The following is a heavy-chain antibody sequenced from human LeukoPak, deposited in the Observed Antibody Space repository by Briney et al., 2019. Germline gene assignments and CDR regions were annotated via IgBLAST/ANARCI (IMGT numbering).Heavy chain of an antibody. CDR1: GYTFTSYG. V-gene: IGHV1-18*01. CDR2: ISAYNGNT. D-gene: IGHD4-17*01. Sequence: ASVKVSCKASGYTFTSYGISWVRQAPGQGLEWMGWISAYNGNTNYAQKLQGRVTITTDESTSTAYMELSSLRSEDTAVYYCASGVGGDYGMDYWGQGTLVTVSS. J-gene: IGHJ4*02. CDR3: ASGVGGDYGMDY.